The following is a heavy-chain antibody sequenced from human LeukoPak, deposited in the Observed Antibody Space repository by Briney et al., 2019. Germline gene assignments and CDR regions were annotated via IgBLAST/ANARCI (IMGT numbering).Heavy chain of an antibody. V-gene: IGHV4-59*01. CDR2: VYYTGST. D-gene: IGHD5-24*01. Sequence: TSETLSLTCPVSGGSISNYYYWTWIRRPPGKGLEWIGYVYYTGSTNFNPSLKSRVTMSLDTSRDQFSLKLTSLTAADTAVYYCARGAMATTPFFDYWGQGTLVTVSS. J-gene: IGHJ4*02. CDR1: GGSISNYY. CDR3: ARGAMATTPFFDY.